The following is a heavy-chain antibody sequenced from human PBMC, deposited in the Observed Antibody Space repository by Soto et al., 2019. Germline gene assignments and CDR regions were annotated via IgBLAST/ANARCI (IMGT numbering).Heavy chain of an antibody. CDR3: TKSRRGILMVYGFGGMDV. D-gene: IGHD2-8*01. Sequence: GGSLRLSCAASGFTVNSHAMSWVRQAPGKGLEWVASISGSGDGTYYGDSVKGRFTISRDSSSSTLYLQMNNLRGEDTAVYFCTKSRRGILMVYGFGGMDVWGQGTTVTVSS. V-gene: IGHV3-23*01. CDR1: GFTVNSHA. CDR2: ISGSGDGT. J-gene: IGHJ6*02.